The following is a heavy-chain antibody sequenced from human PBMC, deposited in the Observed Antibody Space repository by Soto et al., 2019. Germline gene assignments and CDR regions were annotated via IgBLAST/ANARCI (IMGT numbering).Heavy chain of an antibody. D-gene: IGHD1-26*01. CDR2: TNGRGNYI. CDR1: GFTFSTYN. Sequence: PGGSLRLSCAASGFTFSTYNMNWVRQAPGKGLAWVSSTNGRGNYIYSADSVEGRFTTASDNAKQSLYLQMHSLRDADTAEQYRMREYGVVGANAAVDSCGEGTPVTVA. V-gene: IGHV3-21*01. CDR3: MREYGVVGANAAVDS. J-gene: IGHJ4*02.